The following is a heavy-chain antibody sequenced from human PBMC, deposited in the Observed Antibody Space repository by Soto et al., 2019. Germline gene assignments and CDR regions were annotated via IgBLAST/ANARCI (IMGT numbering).Heavy chain of an antibody. J-gene: IGHJ3*02. D-gene: IGHD4-17*01. Sequence: GTSVKVSCKASGYTFTNYYIDWVRQAPGQGLEWMGIINPNVGSTNYVQKFQGRVTMTTDTSTSTVYMELSSLRSEDTAVYYCARDRAVTTSNDAFDIWGQGTMATVSS. CDR3: ARDRAVTTSNDAFDI. CDR1: GYTFTNYY. CDR2: INPNVGST. V-gene: IGHV1-46*01.